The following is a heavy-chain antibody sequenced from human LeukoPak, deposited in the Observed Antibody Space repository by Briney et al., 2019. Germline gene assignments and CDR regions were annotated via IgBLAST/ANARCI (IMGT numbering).Heavy chain of an antibody. V-gene: IGHV3-23*01. CDR3: AQGGSGDYSPRLYYYYYYMDV. CDR2: ISGSGGST. CDR1: EFTFSSYA. J-gene: IGHJ6*03. Sequence: GGSLRLTCAASEFTFSSYAMGWVRQAPEKGLEWVSAISGSGGSTYYADSVKGRFTISRDNSKNTLYLQMNSLRAEDTAVYYCAQGGSGDYSPRLYYYYYYMDVWGKGTTVTVSS. D-gene: IGHD4-17*01.